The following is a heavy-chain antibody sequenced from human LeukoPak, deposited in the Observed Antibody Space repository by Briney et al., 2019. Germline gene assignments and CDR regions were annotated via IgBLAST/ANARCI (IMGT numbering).Heavy chain of an antibody. J-gene: IGHJ4*02. Sequence: ASVKVSCKASGYTFTGYYMHWVRPAPGQGLEWMGWINPNSGGTNYAQKFRGRVTMTRDTSISTAYMELSRLRSDDTAVYYCARKYYDFWSGYFAFDYWGQGTLVTVSS. V-gene: IGHV1-2*02. CDR1: GYTFTGYY. D-gene: IGHD3-3*01. CDR3: ARKYYDFWSGYFAFDY. CDR2: INPNSGGT.